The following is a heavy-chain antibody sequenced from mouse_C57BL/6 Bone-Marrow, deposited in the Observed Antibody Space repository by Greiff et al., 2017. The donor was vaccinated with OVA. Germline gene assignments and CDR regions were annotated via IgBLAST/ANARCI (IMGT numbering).Heavy chain of an antibody. CDR3: AKNGPYDGYYLYWYFDV. J-gene: IGHJ1*03. Sequence: QVQLQQSGPGLVQPSQSLSITCTVSGFSLTSYGVHWVRQSPGKGLEWLGVIWRGGSTDYNAAFMSRLGITKDNSKSQVFFKMNSLQADDTAIYYCAKNGPYDGYYLYWYFDVWGTGTTVTVSS. CDR2: IWRGGST. V-gene: IGHV2-5*01. D-gene: IGHD2-3*01. CDR1: GFSLTSYG.